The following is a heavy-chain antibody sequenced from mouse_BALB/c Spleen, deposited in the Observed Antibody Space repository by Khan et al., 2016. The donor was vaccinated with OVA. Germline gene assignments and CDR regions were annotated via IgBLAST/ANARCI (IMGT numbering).Heavy chain of an antibody. CDR2: ILPGSGNT. J-gene: IGHJ1*01. D-gene: IGHD2-3*01. V-gene: IGHV1-9*01. CDR1: GYTFSSYW. Sequence: QVQLKQSGAELMKPGASVKISCKATGYTFSSYWIEWVKQRPGHGLEWIGEILPGSGNTNYNEKFKGKATFTADTSSNTAYMQLSSLTSEDSAVYYWARYDNLCYFDVWGAGTTVTVSS. CDR3: ARYDNLCYFDV.